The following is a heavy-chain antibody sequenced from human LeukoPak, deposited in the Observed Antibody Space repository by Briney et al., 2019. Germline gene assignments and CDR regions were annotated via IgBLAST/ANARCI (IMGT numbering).Heavy chain of an antibody. Sequence: SETLSLTCTVSGGSISSSSYYWSWIRQPPGKGLEWIGEINHSGSTNYNPSLKSRVTISVDTSKNQFSLKLSSVTAADTAVYYCARTGNPFNIAADDFDYWGQETLVTVSS. CDR3: ARTGNPFNIAADDFDY. CDR2: INHSGST. J-gene: IGHJ4*02. V-gene: IGHV4-39*07. CDR1: GGSISSSSYY. D-gene: IGHD6-13*01.